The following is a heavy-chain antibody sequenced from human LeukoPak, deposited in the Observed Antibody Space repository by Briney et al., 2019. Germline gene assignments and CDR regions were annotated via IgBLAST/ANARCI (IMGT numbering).Heavy chain of an antibody. CDR3: AGTEEGPFDY. CDR2: ISGSGGST. Sequence: PGGSLRPSCAASGFTFSSYAMSWVRQAPGKGLEWVSAISGSGGSTYYADSVKGQFTISRDNSKNTLYLQMNSLRAEDTAVYYCAGTEEGPFDYWGQGTLVTVSS. CDR1: GFTFSSYA. J-gene: IGHJ4*02. V-gene: IGHV3-23*01. D-gene: IGHD1-1*01.